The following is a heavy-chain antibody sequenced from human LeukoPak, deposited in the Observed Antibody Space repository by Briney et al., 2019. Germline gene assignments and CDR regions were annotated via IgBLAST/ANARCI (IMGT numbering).Heavy chain of an antibody. CDR1: GFTFSSYA. J-gene: IGHJ4*02. CDR2: ISGSGGST. Sequence: GGSLRLSCAASGFTFSSYAMSWVRQAPGKGLEWVSAISGSGGSTYYADSVKGRFTISRDNSKNTLYLQMNSLRAEDTAVYYCARDPYSGVAAAGTVLDYWGQGTLVTVSS. D-gene: IGHD6-13*01. CDR3: ARDPYSGVAAAGTVLDY. V-gene: IGHV3-23*01.